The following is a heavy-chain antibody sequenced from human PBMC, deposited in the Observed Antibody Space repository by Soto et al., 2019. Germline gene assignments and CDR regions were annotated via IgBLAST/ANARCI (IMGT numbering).Heavy chain of an antibody. CDR3: ARTYYDFWSGYRPYSYYYGMDV. J-gene: IGHJ6*02. D-gene: IGHD3-3*01. CDR1: GGSFSGYY. Sequence: PETLSLTCAVYGGSFSGYYWSWIRQPPGKGLEWIGEINHSGSTNYNPSLKSRVTISVDTSKNQFSLKLSSVTAADTAVYYCARTYYDFWSGYRPYSYYYGMDVWGQGTTVTVSS. V-gene: IGHV4-34*01. CDR2: INHSGST.